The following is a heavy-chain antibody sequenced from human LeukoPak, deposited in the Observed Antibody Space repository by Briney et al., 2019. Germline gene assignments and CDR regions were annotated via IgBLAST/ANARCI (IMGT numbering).Heavy chain of an antibody. V-gene: IGHV3-23*01. J-gene: IGHJ6*02. CDR2: IIGSGGST. CDR1: GFTLSNYA. Sequence: GSLRLSCAASGFTLSNYAMSWVRQAPRKGRGWGSAIIGSGGSTYSADSVKCPFTISRHNSKNTLYLQMNSPRAEDTAAYHCATAGVFTGYYYYGMHVCGQATTVTLSS. D-gene: IGHD2-8*01. CDR3: ATAGVFTGYYYYGMHV.